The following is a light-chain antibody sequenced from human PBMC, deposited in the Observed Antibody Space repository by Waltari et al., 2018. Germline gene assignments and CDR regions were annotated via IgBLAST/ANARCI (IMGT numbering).Light chain of an antibody. Sequence: EIVMTQSPATLSVSPGETATLSCRGSQSVSSNVAWYQKKPGQAPRLLIYDESTRATSIPATFRGSGSGTEFTLTLSSLQSEHFAVYYCQQYNRWPPITFGHGTRLEIK. CDR2: DES. CDR1: QSVSSN. CDR3: QQYNRWPPIT. J-gene: IGKJ5*01. V-gene: IGKV3-15*01.